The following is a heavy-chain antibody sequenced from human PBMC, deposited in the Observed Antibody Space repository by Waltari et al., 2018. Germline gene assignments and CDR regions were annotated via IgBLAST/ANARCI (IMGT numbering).Heavy chain of an antibody. J-gene: IGHJ4*02. D-gene: IGHD2-15*01. CDR3: ARDRGGGLYLDS. V-gene: IGHV4-4*02. Sequence: QLQLQESGPGLVKPSGTLSLTCVVSGDSMISNYFWSWVRQSPGKGLEWIGQVKRGGGTSYSPSFASRVIMSLDTSINHFSLNMRSATAADTAVYYCARDRGGGLYLDSWGRGILVSVSP. CDR1: GDSMISNYF. CDR2: VKRGGGT.